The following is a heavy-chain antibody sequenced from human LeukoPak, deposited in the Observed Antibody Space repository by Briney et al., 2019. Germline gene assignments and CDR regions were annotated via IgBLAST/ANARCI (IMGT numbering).Heavy chain of an antibody. J-gene: IGHJ4*02. CDR3: ARDPQYCSGGSCYSFDY. CDR2: IISSSTYI. D-gene: IGHD2-15*01. Sequence: PGGSLRLSCAASGFAFSSYSMNWVRQAPGKGLEWVSSIISSSTYIYYADSVKGRFTISRDNAKNSLYLQMNSMRAEDTAVYYCARDPQYCSGGSCYSFDYWGQGTLVTVSS. V-gene: IGHV3-21*01. CDR1: GFAFSSYS.